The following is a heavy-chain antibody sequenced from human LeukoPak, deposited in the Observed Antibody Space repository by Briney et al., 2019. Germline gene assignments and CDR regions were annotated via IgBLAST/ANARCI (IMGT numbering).Heavy chain of an antibody. V-gene: IGHV3-9*01. Sequence: GRSLRLSCVGSGFAFHNYAMHWVRRPPGKGLEWVSAINWNSDTKAYADSAKGRFTISRDNSKNTLYLQMNSLRAEDTALYFCAKDGSWGDYYFYFYIDVWGKGTTVTVSS. CDR2: INWNSDTK. D-gene: IGHD3-16*01. J-gene: IGHJ6*03. CDR3: AKDGSWGDYYFYFYIDV. CDR1: GFAFHNYA.